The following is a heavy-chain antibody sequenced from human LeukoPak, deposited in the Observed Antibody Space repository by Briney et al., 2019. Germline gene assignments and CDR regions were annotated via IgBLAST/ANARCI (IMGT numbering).Heavy chain of an antibody. CDR1: GFTFDDYA. D-gene: IGHD3-16*02. J-gene: IGHJ4*02. CDR3: AKGVTFGGVIASFDY. V-gene: IGHV3-9*01. Sequence: GRSLRLSCAASGFTFDDYAMHWVRQAPGKGLEWVSGISWNSGSIGYADSVKGRFTISRDNAKNSLYLQMNSLRAEDTALYYCAKGVTFGGVIASFDYWGQGTLVTVSS. CDR2: ISWNSGSI.